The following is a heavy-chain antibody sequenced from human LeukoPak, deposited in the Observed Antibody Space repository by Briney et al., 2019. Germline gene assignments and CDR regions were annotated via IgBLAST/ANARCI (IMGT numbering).Heavy chain of an antibody. CDR3: ANPSVDIVATSWTYYYYGMDV. V-gene: IGHV3-23*01. D-gene: IGHD5-12*01. CDR1: GFTFSSYA. J-gene: IGHJ6*02. CDR2: ISGSGGST. Sequence: GGSLRLSCAASGFTFSSYAMSWVRQAPGKGLEWVSAISGSGGSTYYADSVKGRFTISRDNSKNTLYLQMNSLRAEDTAVYYCANPSVDIVATSWTYYYYGMDVWGQGTTVTVSS.